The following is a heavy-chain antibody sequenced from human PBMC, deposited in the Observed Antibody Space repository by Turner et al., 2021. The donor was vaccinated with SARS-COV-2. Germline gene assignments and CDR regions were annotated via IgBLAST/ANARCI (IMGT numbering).Heavy chain of an antibody. CDR2: INHRGST. CDR3: AKRRGYRDSTGCNYGMDV. V-gene: IGHV4-34*01. Sequence: QVQLQQWGTGLLKPSETLSLTCAVYGGSFSGYWWTWIRQPPGKGLEWIGEINHRGSTNYNPSLKSRVTISVDTSKSQFSLKLSSVTAADTAGYYCAKRRGYRDSTGCNYGMDVWGQGTTVTVSS. J-gene: IGHJ6*02. D-gene: IGHD2-2*01. CDR1: GGSFSGYW.